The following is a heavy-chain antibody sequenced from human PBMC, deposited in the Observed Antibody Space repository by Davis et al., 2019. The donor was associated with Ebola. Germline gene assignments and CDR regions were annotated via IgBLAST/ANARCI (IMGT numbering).Heavy chain of an antibody. CDR3: ARDWPSRDGYIHYGMDV. CDR2: ISYDGSNK. V-gene: IGHV3-30*03. Sequence: GGSLRLSCAASGFTFSSYGMHWVRQAPGKGLEWVAVISYDGSNKYYADSVKGRFTISRDNSKNTLYLQMNSLRAEDTAVYYCARDWPSRDGYIHYGMDVWGQGTTVTVSS. D-gene: IGHD5-24*01. J-gene: IGHJ6*02. CDR1: GFTFSSYG.